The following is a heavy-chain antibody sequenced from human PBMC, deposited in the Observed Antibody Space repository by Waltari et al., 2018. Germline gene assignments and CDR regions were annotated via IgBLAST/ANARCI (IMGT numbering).Heavy chain of an antibody. CDR1: GYTLTDLS. CDR2: FDPEDGKT. CDR3: EKNRLGGRGGYYFDY. D-gene: IGHD3-16*01. Sequence: QVHLVQSWAEVKTPGASVKVSCKVSGYTLTDLSMHWVRQAPGKGLEWKGGFDPEDGKTNNAQKFQGRVTMTEKTSKDKAYMELGSLSLEDRAGYYWEKNRLGGRGGYYFDYWGQGTLVTVSS. V-gene: IGHV1-24*01. J-gene: IGHJ4*02.